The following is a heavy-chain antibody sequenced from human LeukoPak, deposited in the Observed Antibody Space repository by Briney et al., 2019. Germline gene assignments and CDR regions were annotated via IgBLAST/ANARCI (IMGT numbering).Heavy chain of an antibody. Sequence: GGSLRLSCAASGFTFSSCAMSWVRQAPGKGPEWVSGISWNSGSIGYADSVKGRSTISRDNAKNSLYLQMNSLRAEDTALYYCAKGELLPDYWGQGTLVTVSS. D-gene: IGHD1-26*01. CDR1: GFTFSSCA. J-gene: IGHJ4*02. V-gene: IGHV3-9*01. CDR2: ISWNSGSI. CDR3: AKGELLPDY.